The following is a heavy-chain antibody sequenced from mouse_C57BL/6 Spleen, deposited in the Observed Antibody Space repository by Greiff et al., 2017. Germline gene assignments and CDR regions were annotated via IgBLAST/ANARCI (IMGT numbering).Heavy chain of an antibody. Sequence: EVKLLESGGGLVQPGGSLSLSCAASGFTFTDYYISWVRQPPGKALEWLGFIRNKANGYTTEYSASVKGRFTSSRDNSQSILYLQMNALRAEDSATYYCARYGNYVFAYWGQGTLVTVSA. CDR3: ARYGNYVFAY. CDR1: GFTFTDYY. J-gene: IGHJ3*01. D-gene: IGHD2-1*01. CDR2: IRNKANGYTT. V-gene: IGHV7-3*01.